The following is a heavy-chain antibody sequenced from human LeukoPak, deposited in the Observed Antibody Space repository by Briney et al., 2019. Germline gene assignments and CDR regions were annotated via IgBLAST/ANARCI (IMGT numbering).Heavy chain of an antibody. CDR3: ARDRLEHGSGSGLDY. D-gene: IGHD3-10*01. CDR2: INPSGGST. CDR1: GYTFTSYY. V-gene: IGHV1-46*01. J-gene: IGHJ4*02. Sequence: ASVKVSCKASGYTFTSYYMHWVRQAPGQGLEWMGIINPSGGSTSYAQKFQGRVTMTRDTSTSTVYMELSSLRSEDTAVYYCARDRLEHGSGSGLDYWGQGTLVTVSS.